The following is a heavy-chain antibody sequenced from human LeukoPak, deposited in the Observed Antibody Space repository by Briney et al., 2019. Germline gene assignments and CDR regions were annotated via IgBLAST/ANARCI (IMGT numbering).Heavy chain of an antibody. J-gene: IGHJ4*02. CDR1: GYSFTSNY. Sequence: ASVKVSCKASGYSFTSNYIHWVRQAPGQGLEWMGMIYPRDGSTSYAQKFQGRVTITADESTSTAYMELSSLRSEDTAVYYCARGGYSNYAYFDYWGQGTLVTVSS. D-gene: IGHD4-11*01. V-gene: IGHV1-46*01. CDR2: IYPRDGST. CDR3: ARGGYSNYAYFDY.